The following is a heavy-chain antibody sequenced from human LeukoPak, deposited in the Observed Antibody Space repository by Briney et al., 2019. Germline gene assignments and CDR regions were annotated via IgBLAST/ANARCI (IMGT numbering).Heavy chain of an antibody. CDR3: AKRERVPAAYYYYYYMDV. J-gene: IGHJ6*03. V-gene: IGHV3-30*02. D-gene: IGHD2-2*01. CDR2: IRYDGSNK. Sequence: PGGSLRLSCAASGFTFSSYGMHWVRQAPGKGLEWVAFIRYDGSNKYYADSVKGRFTISRDNSKNTLYLQMNSLRAEDTAVYYCAKRERVPAAYYYYYYMDVWGKGTTVTVSS. CDR1: GFTFSSYG.